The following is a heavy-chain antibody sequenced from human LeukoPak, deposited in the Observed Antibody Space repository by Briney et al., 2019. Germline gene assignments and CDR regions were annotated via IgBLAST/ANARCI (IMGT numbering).Heavy chain of an antibody. D-gene: IGHD2-2*02. Sequence: GGSLRLSCAASGFTFSSYAMHWGRQAPGKGLEWGAVISYDGSNKYYADSVKGRFTISRDNSKNTLYLQMNSLRAEDTAVYYCARDCSTSCYRESYFDYWGQGTLVTVSS. V-gene: IGHV3-30-3*01. CDR1: GFTFSSYA. CDR3: ARDCSTSCYRESYFDY. J-gene: IGHJ4*02. CDR2: ISYDGSNK.